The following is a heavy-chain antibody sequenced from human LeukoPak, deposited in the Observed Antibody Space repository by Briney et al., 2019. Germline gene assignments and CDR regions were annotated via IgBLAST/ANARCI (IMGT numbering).Heavy chain of an antibody. D-gene: IGHD1-1*01. CDR3: ARDGTWKDAFDI. J-gene: IGHJ3*02. Sequence: ASVKVSCKASGYTFTSYYMHWVRQAPGQGLEWMGIINPSGGSTSYAQKFQGRVTMTRDMSTSTVYMELSRLRSDDTAVYYCARDGTWKDAFDIWGQGTMVTVSS. V-gene: IGHV1-46*01. CDR2: INPSGGST. CDR1: GYTFTSYY.